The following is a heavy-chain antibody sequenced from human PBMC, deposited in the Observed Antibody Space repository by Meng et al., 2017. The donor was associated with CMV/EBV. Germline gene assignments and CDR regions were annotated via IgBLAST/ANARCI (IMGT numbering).Heavy chain of an antibody. D-gene: IGHD6-6*01. CDR3: AREEGIAARSDWFDP. V-gene: IGHV1-46*01. J-gene: IGHJ5*02. Sequence: QVQLVRSGAEVKKPGASGKASCKASGYTFTSYYMHWVRQAPGQGLEWMGIINPSGGSTSYAQKFQGRVTMTRDTSTSTVYMELSSLRSEDTAVYYCAREEGIAARSDWFDPWGQGTLVTVSS. CDR1: GYTFTSYY. CDR2: INPSGGST.